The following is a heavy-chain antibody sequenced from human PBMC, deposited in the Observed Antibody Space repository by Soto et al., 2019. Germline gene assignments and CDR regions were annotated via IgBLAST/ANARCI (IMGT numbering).Heavy chain of an antibody. Sequence: XXTLSLPCTVSGGSISSYYWGWILQPPGKGLEWIGYIYYSGSTNYNPSLKSRVTISVDTSKNQFSLKLSSVTAADTAVYYCAREGYSGYEYAFDIWGQGTMVTVSS. CDR3: AREGYSGYEYAFDI. CDR1: GGSISSYY. CDR2: IYYSGST. V-gene: IGHV4-59*01. D-gene: IGHD5-12*01. J-gene: IGHJ3*02.